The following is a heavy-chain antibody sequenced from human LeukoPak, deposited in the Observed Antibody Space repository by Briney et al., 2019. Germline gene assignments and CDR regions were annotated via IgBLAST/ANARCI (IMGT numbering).Heavy chain of an antibody. J-gene: IGHJ4*02. Sequence: SETLSLTCTVSGGSISSYYWSWIRQPPGKGLEWSGYIYYSGSTNYNPALKSRVTISVDTSKNQFSLKLSSVTAADTAVYYCARQSGYSYGVDYWGQGTLVTVSS. CDR1: GGSISSYY. CDR2: IYYSGST. D-gene: IGHD5-18*01. V-gene: IGHV4-59*01. CDR3: ARQSGYSYGVDY.